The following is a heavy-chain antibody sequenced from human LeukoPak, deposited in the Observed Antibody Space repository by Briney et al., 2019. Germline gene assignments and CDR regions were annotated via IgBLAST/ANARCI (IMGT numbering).Heavy chain of an antibody. Sequence: GGSLRLSCAASGFPFNVQTMSWVRQAPGKGLDWVASMRQDGSEIYYVDSVKGRFTISRDNPKNSLYLQMNSLRAEDTAVYYCAKGIYSSGWSYFDYWGHGTLVTVSS. J-gene: IGHJ4*01. V-gene: IGHV3-7*03. CDR3: AKGIYSSGWSYFDY. CDR2: MRQDGSEI. CDR1: GFPFNVQT. D-gene: IGHD6-19*01.